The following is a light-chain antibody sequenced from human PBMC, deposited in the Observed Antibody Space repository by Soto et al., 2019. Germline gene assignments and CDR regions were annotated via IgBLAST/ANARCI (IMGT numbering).Light chain of an antibody. V-gene: IGKV1-5*03. CDR3: QQYKTYSRT. CDR2: DGS. Sequence: DIQMTQSPSTLSASVGDRITITCRASQNINTWLAWYQQIPGEAPKLLIYDGSTLERGVPSRFSGSGSGTEFSLTISSLQPEGFATFYCQQYKTYSRTFGQGTTVEVK. CDR1: QNINTW. J-gene: IGKJ1*01.